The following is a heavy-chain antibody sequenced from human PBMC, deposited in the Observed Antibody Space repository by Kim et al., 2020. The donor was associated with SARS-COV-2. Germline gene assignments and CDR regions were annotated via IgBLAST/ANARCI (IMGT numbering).Heavy chain of an antibody. D-gene: IGHD7-27*01. V-gene: IGHV3-21*01. CDR1: GFTFSDYS. Sequence: GGSLRLSCAASGFTFSDYSVTWVRQAPGKGLEWVSSISSSSTYIDYADSVKGRFTISRDNAKNSLYLEMNSLSAEDTAVYYCARDLHGYWGSSSYDYWGQGTLVTVSS. CDR3: ARDLHGYWGSSSYDY. CDR2: ISSSSTYI. J-gene: IGHJ4*02.